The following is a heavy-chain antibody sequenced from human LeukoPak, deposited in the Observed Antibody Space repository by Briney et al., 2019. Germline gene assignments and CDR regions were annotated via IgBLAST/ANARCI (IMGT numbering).Heavy chain of an antibody. J-gene: IGHJ5*02. V-gene: IGHV4-59*01. CDR1: GGSISTYY. CDR2: IDYSGST. D-gene: IGHD6-13*01. Sequence: SETLSLTCTVSGGSISTYYWSWIRQPPGKGRDWIGYIDYSGSTNYNPSLKSRVTISVDTSKNQFSLKLSSVTAADTAVYYCARRSSSWKNWFDPWGQGTLVTVSS. CDR3: ARRSSSWKNWFDP.